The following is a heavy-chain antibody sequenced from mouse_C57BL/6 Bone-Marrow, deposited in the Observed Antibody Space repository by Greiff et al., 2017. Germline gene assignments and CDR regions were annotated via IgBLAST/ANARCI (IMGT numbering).Heavy chain of an antibody. D-gene: IGHD1-1*01. CDR1: GYTFTSYW. CDR3: ALITTVVATSDV. CDR2: IDPNSGGT. Sequence: QVQLQQPGAELVKPGASVKLSCKASGYTFTSYWMHWVKQRPGRGLEWIGRIDPNSGGTTYNEKFKSKATLTVDKPSSPAYMQLSSLTSEDSAVYYCALITTVVATSDVWGTGTTVTVSS. J-gene: IGHJ1*03. V-gene: IGHV1-72*01.